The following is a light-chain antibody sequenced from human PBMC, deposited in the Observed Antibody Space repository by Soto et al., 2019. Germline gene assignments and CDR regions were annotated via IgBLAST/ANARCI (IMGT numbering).Light chain of an antibody. CDR3: QQFKTYPIT. Sequence: ALQLTQSPSSLSASIGNRVTITCRASQGISSALAWYQQKPGNSPKLLIYDISTLESGVPSRFSGSGSGTDFTLTISSLQPEDFATYYCQQFKTYPITFGQGTRLE. CDR1: QGISSA. J-gene: IGKJ5*01. CDR2: DIS. V-gene: IGKV1-13*02.